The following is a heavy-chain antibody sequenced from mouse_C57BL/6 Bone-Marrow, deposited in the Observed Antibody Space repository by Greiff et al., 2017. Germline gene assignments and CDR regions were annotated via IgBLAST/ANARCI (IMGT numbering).Heavy chain of an antibody. D-gene: IGHD3-2*02. Sequence: QVQLQQPGAELVKPGASVKVSCKASGYTFTSYWMHWVKQRPGQGLEWIGRLHPSDSDTNYNQKFKGKATLTVDKSSSTAYMQLSSLTSEDSAVYYCAIGDSSGSFDYWGQGTTLTVSS. J-gene: IGHJ2*01. V-gene: IGHV1-74*01. CDR2: LHPSDSDT. CDR1: GYTFTSYW. CDR3: AIGDSSGSFDY.